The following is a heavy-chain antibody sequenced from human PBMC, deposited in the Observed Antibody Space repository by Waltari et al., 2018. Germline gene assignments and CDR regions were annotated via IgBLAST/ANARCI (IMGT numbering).Heavy chain of an antibody. Sequence: EVQLVESGGGLVKPGGSLRLSCAAYGFTFSRYSMNWVRQAPGKGLDGVSSISSSSIYIYYADSVKGRFTISRDNAKNSLYLQMNSLRAEYTAVYYCARVYSSGWYDAFDIWGQGTMVTVSS. CDR1: GFTFSRYS. V-gene: IGHV3-21*01. J-gene: IGHJ3*02. CDR3: ARVYSSGWYDAFDI. CDR2: ISSSSIYI. D-gene: IGHD6-19*01.